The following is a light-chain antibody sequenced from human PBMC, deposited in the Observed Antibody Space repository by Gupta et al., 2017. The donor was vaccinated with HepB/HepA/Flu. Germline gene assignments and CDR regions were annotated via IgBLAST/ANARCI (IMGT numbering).Light chain of an antibody. CDR2: EVT. CDR1: SNDVGSYHF. Sequence: QSALTQPASVSGSPGQSITIPCTGTSNDVGSYHFVSWYRQHPGNAPKLMIYEVTKRPSGVSNRFSGSKSGNTASLTISGLQAEDEADYYCCSYAGNSLWVFGGGTKVTVL. J-gene: IGLJ3*02. V-gene: IGLV2-23*02. CDR3: CSYAGNSLWV.